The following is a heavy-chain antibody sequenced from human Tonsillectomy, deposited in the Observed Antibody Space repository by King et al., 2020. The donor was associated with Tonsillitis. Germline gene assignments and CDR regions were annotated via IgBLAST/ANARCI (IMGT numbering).Heavy chain of an antibody. J-gene: IGHJ3*02. V-gene: IGHV3-30*18. CDR1: GFTFSIYG. CDR2: ISYDGSNK. CDR3: AKGVLADDAFDI. Sequence: VQLVESGGGVVQPGRSLRLSCAASGFTFSIYGMHWVRQAPGKGLEWVAVISYDGSNKYYADSVKGRFTISRDDSKNTLYLQMNSLRAEDTAVYYCAKGVLADDAFDIWGQGTMVTVSS.